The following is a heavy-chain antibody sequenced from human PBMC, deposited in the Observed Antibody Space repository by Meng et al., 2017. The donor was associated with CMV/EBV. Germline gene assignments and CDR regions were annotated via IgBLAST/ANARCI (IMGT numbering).Heavy chain of an antibody. D-gene: IGHD1-26*01. V-gene: IGHV2-5*01. J-gene: IGHJ6*02. CDR3: AHNGELLYYYYGMDV. Sequence: SGPTLVKPPQTLTLTCTFSGFSLSTSGVGVGWIRQPPGKALEWLALIYWNDDKRCSPSLKSRLTIIKDTSKNQVVLTMTNMDPVDTATYYCAHNGELLYYYYGMDVWGQGTTVTVSS. CDR2: IYWNDDK. CDR1: GFSLSTSGVG.